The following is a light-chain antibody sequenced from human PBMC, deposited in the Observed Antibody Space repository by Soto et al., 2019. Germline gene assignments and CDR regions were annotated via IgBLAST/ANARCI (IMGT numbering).Light chain of an antibody. CDR2: DTS. CDR1: RGIGST. J-gene: IGKJ4*01. V-gene: IGKV3-15*01. CDR3: QHYVNWPLT. Sequence: EVGMTPSPATPSVSPGERATLSCRASRGIGSTLAWYQQKPGQTPRLLIYDTSTRATGVPARFIGSASGTEFTLTITSLQSEDFAVYYCQHYVNWPLTFGGGTRVENK.